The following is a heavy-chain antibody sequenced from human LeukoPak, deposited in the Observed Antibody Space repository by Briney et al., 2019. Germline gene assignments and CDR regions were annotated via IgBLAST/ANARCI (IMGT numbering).Heavy chain of an antibody. CDR1: GFSFSNYE. J-gene: IGHJ5*02. D-gene: IGHD6-19*01. V-gene: IGHV3-48*03. CDR3: AKDTLDYSGWT. Sequence: GGSLRLSCAGSGFSFSNYEMNWVRQAPGKGLEWLSYISGGGDTIYYADSVRGRFTISRDNVKNSVYLHMNNLRPEDTAFCYCAKDTLDYSGWTWGQGTRVTVSS. CDR2: ISGGGDTI.